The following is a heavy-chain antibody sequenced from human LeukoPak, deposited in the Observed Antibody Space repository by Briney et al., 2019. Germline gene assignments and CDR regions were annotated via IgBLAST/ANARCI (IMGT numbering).Heavy chain of an antibody. V-gene: IGHV3-7*03. J-gene: IGHJ4*02. Sequence: GGSLRLSCAAPGFTFSSYWMSWVRQAPGKGLEWVANIKQDGSEKYYVDSVKGRFTISRDNTKNSLFLQMNSLRAEDTAVYYCARDGDYGDYHYWGQGTLVTVSS. CDR1: GFTFSSYW. CDR3: ARDGDYGDYHY. D-gene: IGHD4-17*01. CDR2: IKQDGSEK.